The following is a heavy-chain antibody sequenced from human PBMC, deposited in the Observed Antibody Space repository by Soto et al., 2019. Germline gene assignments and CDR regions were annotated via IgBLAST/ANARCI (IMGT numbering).Heavy chain of an antibody. J-gene: IGHJ4*02. D-gene: IGHD3-10*01. CDR3: ASHLGSYDVDY. V-gene: IGHV3-48*02. Sequence: GGSLRLSCVGSGFTFSSHSFYWVRQAPGKGLEWISYISSSSSTIYYVDSVKGRFTISRDNANKSVYLHMNSLRDEDTATYYCASHLGSYDVDYWGQGTLVTVSS. CDR1: GFTFSSHS. CDR2: ISSSSSTI.